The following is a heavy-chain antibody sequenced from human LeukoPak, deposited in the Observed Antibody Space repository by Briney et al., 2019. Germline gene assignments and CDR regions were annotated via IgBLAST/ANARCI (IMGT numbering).Heavy chain of an antibody. V-gene: IGHV3-30*03. CDR2: ISYDGSNK. CDR1: GFTFSSYG. Sequence: GGSLRLSCAASGFTFSSYGMHWVRQAPGKGLEWVAVISYDGSNKYYADSVKGRFTISRDNSKNTLYLQMNSLRAEDTAVYYCARDLRDGYNYFQHWGQGTLVTVSS. CDR3: ARDLRDGYNYFQH. J-gene: IGHJ1*01. D-gene: IGHD5-24*01.